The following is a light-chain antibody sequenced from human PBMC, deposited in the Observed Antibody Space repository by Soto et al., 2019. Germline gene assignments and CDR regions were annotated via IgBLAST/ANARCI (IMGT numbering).Light chain of an antibody. CDR1: QSVRNY. Sequence: EIVLTQSPATLSLSPGERATLSCRASQSVRNYLAWYQQKPGQAPRILIYDASKSATGIPARFSGSGSGTDFTLTISSLEPEDFAVYYCQQRTNWLTFGGGTKVEIK. CDR3: QQRTNWLT. J-gene: IGKJ4*01. V-gene: IGKV3-11*01. CDR2: DAS.